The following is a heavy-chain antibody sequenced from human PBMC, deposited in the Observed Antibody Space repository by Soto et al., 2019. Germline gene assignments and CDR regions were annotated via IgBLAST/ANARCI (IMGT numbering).Heavy chain of an antibody. J-gene: IGHJ4*02. CDR1: GGSISSNY. CDR3: ARYRREAVAGYTLDN. CDR2: VYNSGST. Sequence: KPSETLSLTCTVSGGSISSNYWTWIRQPPGKGLEWIGYVYNSGSTNYNPSLKSRVTISEDTSKSQFSLKVNSMTAADTAAYYCARYRREAVAGYTLDNWGQGILVTVSS. V-gene: IGHV4-59*01. D-gene: IGHD6-13*01.